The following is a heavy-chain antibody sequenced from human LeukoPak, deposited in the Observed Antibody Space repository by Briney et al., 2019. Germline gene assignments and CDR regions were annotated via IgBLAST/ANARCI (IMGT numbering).Heavy chain of an antibody. V-gene: IGHV3-48*03. CDR3: AVCGGDYLDAFYI. D-gene: IGHD2-21*01. Sequence: GGSLRLSCAASGFTFSSYEMNWVRQAPGKGLEWVSYIISSGSTIYYADSVKGRFTISRDNAKNSLNLQMNSLRAEDTAVYYCAVCGGDYLDAFYIWGQGTMVTVSS. CDR1: GFTFSSYE. J-gene: IGHJ3*02. CDR2: IISSGSTI.